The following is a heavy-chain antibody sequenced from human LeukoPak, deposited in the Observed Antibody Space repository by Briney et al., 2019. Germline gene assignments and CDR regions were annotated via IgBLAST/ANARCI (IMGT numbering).Heavy chain of an antibody. CDR1: GFTFSSYS. Sequence: PGRSLRLSCAASGFTFSSYSMNWVRQAPGKGLEWVSSISSSSSYIYYADSVKGRFTISRDNAKNSLYLQMNSLRAEDTAVYYCARDQIAARPRSGLDYWGQGTLVTVSS. J-gene: IGHJ4*02. CDR2: ISSSSSYI. V-gene: IGHV3-21*01. D-gene: IGHD6-6*01. CDR3: ARDQIAARPRSGLDY.